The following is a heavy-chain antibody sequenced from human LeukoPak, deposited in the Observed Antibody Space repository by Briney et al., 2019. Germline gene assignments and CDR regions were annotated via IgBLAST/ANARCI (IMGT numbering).Heavy chain of an antibody. J-gene: IGHJ4*02. CDR2: ISAYNGNT. Sequence: ASVKVSCKASGYTFTSYGISWVRQAPGQGLEWVGWISAYNGNTNYAQKLQGRVTMTTDTSTSTAYMEPRSLRSDDTAVYYCARIVVVAATWDYWGQGTLVTVSS. CDR1: GYTFTSYG. V-gene: IGHV1-18*01. CDR3: ARIVVVAATWDY. D-gene: IGHD2-15*01.